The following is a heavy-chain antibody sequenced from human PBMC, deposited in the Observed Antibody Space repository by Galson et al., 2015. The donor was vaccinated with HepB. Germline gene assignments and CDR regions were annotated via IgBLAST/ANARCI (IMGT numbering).Heavy chain of an antibody. CDR2: INHSGST. CDR1: GGSFSGYF. V-gene: IGHV4-34*01. CDR3: ARGMGYSSSRYNY. Sequence: AVYGGSFSGYFWSWIRQPPGKGLEWIGEINHSGSTNYNPSLKSRVTISVDTSKNQFSLKLSSVTAADTAVYYCARGMGYSSSRYNYWGQGTLVTVSS. J-gene: IGHJ4*02. D-gene: IGHD6-13*01.